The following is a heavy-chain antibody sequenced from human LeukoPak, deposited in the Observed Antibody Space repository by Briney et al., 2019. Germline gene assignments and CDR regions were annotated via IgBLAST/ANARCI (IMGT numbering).Heavy chain of an antibody. V-gene: IGHV4-59*08. CDR2: IDYSGST. CDR1: GGSISSYY. J-gene: IGHJ3*02. CDR3: ARSQYCSSTSCYGGDAFDI. D-gene: IGHD2-2*01. Sequence: SDTLSLTCTVSGGSISSYYWSWIRQPPGKGLEWIGYIDYSGSTNYNPSLKSRVTISVDTSKTQFSLKLSSVTAADTAVYYCARSQYCSSTSCYGGDAFDIWGQGTMVTVSS.